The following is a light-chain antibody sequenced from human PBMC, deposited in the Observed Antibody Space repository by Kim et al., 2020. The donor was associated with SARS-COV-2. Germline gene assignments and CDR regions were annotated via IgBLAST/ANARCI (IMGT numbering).Light chain of an antibody. CDR1: QSVTSNI. CDR2: GAS. V-gene: IGKV3-20*01. CDR3: QQYGSQPVT. Sequence: SPGERATLSCRASQSVTSNILAWYQQKGGQAPRLLIYGASSRATGIPDRFSGSGSGTDFSLTISRLEPEDFAVYYCQQYGSQPVTFGQGTKVDIK. J-gene: IGKJ1*01.